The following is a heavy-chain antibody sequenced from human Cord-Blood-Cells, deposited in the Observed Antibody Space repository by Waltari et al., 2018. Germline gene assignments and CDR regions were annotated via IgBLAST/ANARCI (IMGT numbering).Heavy chain of an antibody. D-gene: IGHD3-10*01. CDR3: ARMVSVRGVIFDY. Sequence: QVQLQQWGAGLLKPSETLSLTCAVYGGSFSGYYWSWIRQPPGKGLEWIGEINHSGSTNDHPSLKSRVTISVDTSKNQFSLKLSSVTAADTAVYYCARMVSVRGVIFDYWGQGTLVTVSS. J-gene: IGHJ4*02. CDR2: INHSGST. V-gene: IGHV4-34*01. CDR1: GGSFSGYY.